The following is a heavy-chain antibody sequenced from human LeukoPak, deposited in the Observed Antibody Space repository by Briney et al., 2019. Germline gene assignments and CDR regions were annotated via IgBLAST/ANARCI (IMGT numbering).Heavy chain of an antibody. V-gene: IGHV1-18*01. D-gene: IGHD7-27*01. CDR3: ARDLGPNYFDY. CDR2: ISAYNGNT. Sequence: MGWISAYNGNTNYAQKLQGRVTMTTDTSTSTAYMELRSLRSDDTAVYYCARDLGPNYFDYWGQGTLVTVSS. J-gene: IGHJ4*02.